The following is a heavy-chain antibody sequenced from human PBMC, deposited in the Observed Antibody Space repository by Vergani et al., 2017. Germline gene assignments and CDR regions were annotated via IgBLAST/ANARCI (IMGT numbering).Heavy chain of an antibody. V-gene: IGHV2-70*03. J-gene: IGHJ5*02. CDR2: IDWDDDK. CDR1: GFSLSTSGMR. CDR3: ARGTNYDILTFDP. D-gene: IGHD3-9*01. Sequence: QVTLKESGPALVKPTQTLTLTCTFSGFSLSTSGMRVSWIRQPPGKALEWLARIDWDDDKFYSTSLKTRLTISKDTSKNQVVLTMADMDPVDTAVYYCARGTNYDILTFDPWGQGTLVTVSS.